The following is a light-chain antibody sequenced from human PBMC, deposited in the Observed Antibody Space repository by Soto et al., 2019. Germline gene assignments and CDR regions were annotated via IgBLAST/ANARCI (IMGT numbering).Light chain of an antibody. J-gene: IGKJ4*01. CDR2: GAS. CDR3: QQYGSSPLT. V-gene: IGKV3-20*01. Sequence: EIVLTQSPDTLSLSPGERATLSCRASQSVSSNYLAWYQQRPGQAPRLLIYGASSRATGIPDRFSGSGSGTAITLTISRLEPEDFAVYYCQQYGSSPLTFGGGTKVEIK. CDR1: QSVSSNY.